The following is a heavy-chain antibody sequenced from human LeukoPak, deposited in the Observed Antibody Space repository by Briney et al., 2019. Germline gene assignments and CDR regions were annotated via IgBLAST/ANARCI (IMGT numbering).Heavy chain of an antibody. CDR2: LSGRGDST. Sequence: GGSLRLSCAASGFTFSTYAMNWVRQAPGKGLEWVSSLSGRGDSTYYADSVKGRFTVSRDNSKNALYLQMNTLRAEDTAVYYCAKGGPSYPYFYGMDVWGQGTTVTVSS. CDR1: GFTFSTYA. D-gene: IGHD3-10*01. CDR3: AKGGPSYPYFYGMDV. V-gene: IGHV3-23*01. J-gene: IGHJ6*02.